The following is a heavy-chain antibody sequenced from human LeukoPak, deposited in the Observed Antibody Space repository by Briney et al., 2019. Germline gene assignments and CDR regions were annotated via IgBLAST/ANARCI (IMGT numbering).Heavy chain of an antibody. CDR3: ARNALMSINDYRPGGLGPYYFDS. Sequence: PGGSLRLSCAASGFVFSSYEMNWVRQAPGKGLEWVAYISSSGYTIYSADSVKGRFTISRDNAKNSLYLQMNSLRAEDSAHYYCARNALMSINDYRPGGLGPYYFDSWGQGTLVTASS. J-gene: IGHJ4*02. CDR1: GFVFSSYE. D-gene: IGHD4/OR15-4a*01. CDR2: ISSSGYTI. V-gene: IGHV3-48*03.